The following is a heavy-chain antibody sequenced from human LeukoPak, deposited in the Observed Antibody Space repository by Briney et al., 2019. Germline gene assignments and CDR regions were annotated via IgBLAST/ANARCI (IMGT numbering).Heavy chain of an antibody. V-gene: IGHV3-30-3*01. J-gene: IGHJ4*02. CDR3: ARAPAWLQPRFDY. D-gene: IGHD5-24*01. Sequence: GGSLRLSCAASGFTFSSYAMHWVRQAPGKGLEWVAVISYDGSNKYYADSVKGRFTISRDNSKNTLYLQMNSLRAEDTAVYYCARAPAWLQPRFDYRGQGTLVTVSS. CDR2: ISYDGSNK. CDR1: GFTFSSYA.